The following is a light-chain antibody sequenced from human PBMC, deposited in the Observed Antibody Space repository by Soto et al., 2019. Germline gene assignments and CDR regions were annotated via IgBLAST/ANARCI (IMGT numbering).Light chain of an antibody. J-gene: IGKJ4*01. Sequence: DIQMTQSPSTLSAFVGDRVTITCRASQSINKWLAWYQQKPGEAPKLLIYVASTLHSGLPSRFSGSGSGTEFTLTINSLQPEDVATYYCQQLNSFPLTLGGGTKVDIK. CDR2: VAS. CDR3: QQLNSFPLT. V-gene: IGKV1-5*01. CDR1: QSINKW.